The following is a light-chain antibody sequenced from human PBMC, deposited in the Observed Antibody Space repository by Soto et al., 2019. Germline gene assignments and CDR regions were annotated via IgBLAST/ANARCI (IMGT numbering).Light chain of an antibody. CDR2: GAS. CDR3: QQYGSSPST. J-gene: IGKJ5*01. V-gene: IGKV3-20*01. Sequence: EIVLTQSPVTLSLSPGERATLSFRASQSISSFLAWYQQKPGQAPRLLIYGASNRATGIPDRFSGSGSGTDFTLTISRLEPEDFAVYYCQQYGSSPSTFGQGTRLE. CDR1: QSISSF.